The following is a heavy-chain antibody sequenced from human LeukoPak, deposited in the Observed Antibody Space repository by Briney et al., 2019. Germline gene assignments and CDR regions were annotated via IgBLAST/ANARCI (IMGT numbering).Heavy chain of an antibody. J-gene: IGHJ4*02. CDR1: GYTFTGYY. D-gene: IGHD3-3*01. Sequence: GASVRVSCKASGYTFTGYYMHWVRQAPGQGLEWIGWINPNSGGTNYAQKFQGRVTMTRDTSISTAYMELSRLRSDDTAVYYCARARTIFGVVAYWGQGTLVTVSS. CDR3: ARARTIFGVVAY. CDR2: INPNSGGT. V-gene: IGHV1-2*02.